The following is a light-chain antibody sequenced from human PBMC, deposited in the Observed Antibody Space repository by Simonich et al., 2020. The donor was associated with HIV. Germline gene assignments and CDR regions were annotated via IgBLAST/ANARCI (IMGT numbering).Light chain of an antibody. Sequence: QLVLTQSPSASASLGASVRLTCTLSSGHSRYAIAWHQQQPEKGPRYLMKVDSDGSHSKGDGIPDRFSGSSYGAERYLTISSLQSEDEADYYCQTWGAGAGANWVFGGGTKLTVL. CDR2: VDSDGSH. V-gene: IGLV4-69*01. CDR1: SGHSRYA. CDR3: QTWGAGAGANWV. J-gene: IGLJ3*02.